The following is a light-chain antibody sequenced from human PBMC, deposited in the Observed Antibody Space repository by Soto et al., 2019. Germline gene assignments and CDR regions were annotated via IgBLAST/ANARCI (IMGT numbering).Light chain of an antibody. CDR3: ATWDDSLNVV. V-gene: IGLV1-44*01. CDR1: TSHIGTNT. Sequence: QSVLTQSPSASGTPGQRVSISCSGSTSHIGTNTVSWYQHVPGTAPKLLIYSNDQRPSAVPGRFSGSKSGTSASLAISGLLSEDEADYYCATWDDSLNVVFGGGTQLTVL. J-gene: IGLJ2*01. CDR2: SND.